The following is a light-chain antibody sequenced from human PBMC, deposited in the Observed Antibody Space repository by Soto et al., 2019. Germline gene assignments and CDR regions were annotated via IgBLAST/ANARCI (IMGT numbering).Light chain of an antibody. CDR3: HQYYKWPLT. J-gene: IGKJ4*01. CDR1: QSSISN. V-gene: IGKV3-15*01. CDR2: DAS. Sequence: IVLTQSPGTLSVSPGERATLSCRASQSSISNLAWYQQKPGQTPRLLIYDASTRAIGIPARFSGSGSGTEFTLTISSLLSEDFAVYYCHQYYKWPLTFGGGTKVDIK.